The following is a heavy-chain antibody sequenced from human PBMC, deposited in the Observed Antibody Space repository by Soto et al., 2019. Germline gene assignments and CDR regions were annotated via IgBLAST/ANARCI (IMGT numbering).Heavy chain of an antibody. Sequence: QVQLVQSGAEVKKPGASVKVSCKASGYIFTSYDINWVRQATGQGLEWMGWMNPNSGNTGYAQKFQGRVTMTRNTSISTAYMELSSLRSEDTAVYYCARGVLRYFDWLLQDYYYYYMDVWGKGTTVTVSS. CDR2: MNPNSGNT. D-gene: IGHD3-9*01. J-gene: IGHJ6*03. CDR3: ARGVLRYFDWLLQDYYYYYMDV. CDR1: GYIFTSYD. V-gene: IGHV1-8*01.